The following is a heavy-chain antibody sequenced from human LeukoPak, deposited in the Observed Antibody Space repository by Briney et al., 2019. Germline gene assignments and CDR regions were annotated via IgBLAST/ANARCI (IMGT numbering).Heavy chain of an antibody. Sequence: ASVKVSCKASGYTFTSYDINWVRQATGQGLEWMGWMNPNSGNTGYAQKFQGRVTMTRNTSISTAYMELSSLRSADTAVYYCARGREYQLLSTPPSDYWGQGTLVTVSS. V-gene: IGHV1-8*01. CDR1: GYTFTSYD. D-gene: IGHD2-2*01. CDR3: ARGREYQLLSTPPSDY. CDR2: MNPNSGNT. J-gene: IGHJ4*02.